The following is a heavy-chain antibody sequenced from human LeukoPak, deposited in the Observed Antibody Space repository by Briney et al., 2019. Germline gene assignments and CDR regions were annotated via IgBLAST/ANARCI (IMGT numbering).Heavy chain of an antibody. Sequence: GGSLRLSCAASGFTFSSYAMSWVRQAPGKGLEWVSAISGSGGSTYYADFVKGRFTISRDNSKNTMYLQMNSLRAEDTALYYCAKNLDYYGSGNHRFDYWGQGTLVTVSS. CDR3: AKNLDYYGSGNHRFDY. CDR1: GFTFSSYA. J-gene: IGHJ4*02. D-gene: IGHD3-10*01. CDR2: ISGSGGST. V-gene: IGHV3-23*01.